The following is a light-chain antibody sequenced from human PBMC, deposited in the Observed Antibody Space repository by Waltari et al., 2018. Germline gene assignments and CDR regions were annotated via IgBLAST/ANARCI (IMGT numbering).Light chain of an antibody. Sequence: QSALTQPRPVSGSPGPSVTISCTGTSSDVGGYHYVSWYQQHPGKAPKFMIYDVNKRPSGVPDRFSGSKSGNTASLTISGLQAEDEADYYCCSYAGSYTFVFGGGTKLTVL. V-gene: IGLV2-11*01. CDR3: CSYAGSYTFV. CDR2: DVN. J-gene: IGLJ2*01. CDR1: SSDVGGYHY.